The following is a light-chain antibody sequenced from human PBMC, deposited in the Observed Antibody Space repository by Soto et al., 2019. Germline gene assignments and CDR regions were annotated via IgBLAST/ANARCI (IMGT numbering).Light chain of an antibody. V-gene: IGKV1-5*03. CDR3: QQYNSHRA. Sequence: DIQMTQSPSTLSGSVGDRVTITCRASQSIDTWLAWHQQKPGKAPKLLISKASSLESGVPSRFSGSGSGTEFTLTISSLQPDDFATYYCQQYNSHRAFGQGTKVDIK. CDR1: QSIDTW. CDR2: KAS. J-gene: IGKJ1*01.